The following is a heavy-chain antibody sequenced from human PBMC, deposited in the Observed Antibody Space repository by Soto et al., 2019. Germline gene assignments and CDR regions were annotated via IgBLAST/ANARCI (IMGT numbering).Heavy chain of an antibody. CDR1: GFTFSNYG. V-gene: IGHV3-30*18. CDR3: AKDHLTTTVTTVGY. CDR2: ISYHGSDK. J-gene: IGHJ4*02. D-gene: IGHD4-17*01. Sequence: QVQLVESGGGVVQPGRSLRLSCAASGFTFSNYGMHWVRQAPGKGLEWVAVISYHGSDKYYADSVKGRFTISRDNSKKTLYLPMGSLRAEDTAVYYCAKDHLTTTVTTVGYWGQGTLVTVSS.